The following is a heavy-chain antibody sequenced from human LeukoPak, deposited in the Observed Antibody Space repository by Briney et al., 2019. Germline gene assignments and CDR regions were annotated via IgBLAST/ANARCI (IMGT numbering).Heavy chain of an antibody. V-gene: IGHV3-74*01. CDR1: GFTFSSYW. Sequence: GGSLRLSCAASGFTFSSYWMHWVRQAPGKGLVWVSRINSDGNTYYADSVKGRFTISRDNSKNTLYLQIYTLTAEDTAIYYCAKATGNLGNWGQGTQVTVSS. J-gene: IGHJ4*02. D-gene: IGHD1-1*01. CDR3: AKATGNLGN. CDR2: INSDGNT.